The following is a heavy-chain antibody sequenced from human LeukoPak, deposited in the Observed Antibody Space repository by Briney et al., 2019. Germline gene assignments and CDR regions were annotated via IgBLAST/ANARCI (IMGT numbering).Heavy chain of an antibody. CDR3: ARSSYGSGTYYMDY. CDR2: IYYSGST. V-gene: IGHV4-59*08. Sequence: PSETLSLTCTVSGGSISSYYWSWLRQPPGKGLEWIGYIYYSGSTNYNPSLKSRVTISVDTSKNQFSLKLSSVTAADTAVYYCARSSYGSGTYYMDYWGQGALVTVSS. D-gene: IGHD3-10*01. CDR1: GGSISSYY. J-gene: IGHJ4*02.